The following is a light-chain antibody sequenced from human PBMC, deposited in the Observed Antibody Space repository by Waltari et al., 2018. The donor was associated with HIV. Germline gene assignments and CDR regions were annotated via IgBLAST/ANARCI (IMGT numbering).Light chain of an antibody. V-gene: IGLV1-40*01. CDR2: GNS. Sequence: QSVLTQPPSVSGAPGQRVTISCTGSSSTIGAGYDVHWYQQLPGTAPKLLIYGNSKRPSGVPARFSGSKSGTSASLAITGLLAEDEADYYCQSYDSSLSVWVFGGGTKLTVL. CDR1: SSTIGAGYD. J-gene: IGLJ3*02. CDR3: QSYDSSLSVWV.